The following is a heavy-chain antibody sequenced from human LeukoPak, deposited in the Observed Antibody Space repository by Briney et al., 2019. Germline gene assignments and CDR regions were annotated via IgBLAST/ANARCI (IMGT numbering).Heavy chain of an antibody. Sequence: SETLSLTCTVSGGSISSYYWSWIRQAAGKGLEWIGYIYYSGSTNYNPSLKSRVTISVDTSKNQFSLKLSSVTAADTAVYYCARGRDIVATTDFDYWGQGTPVTVSS. CDR2: IYYSGST. CDR3: ARGRDIVATTDFDY. D-gene: IGHD5-12*01. CDR1: GGSISSYY. J-gene: IGHJ4*02. V-gene: IGHV4-59*01.